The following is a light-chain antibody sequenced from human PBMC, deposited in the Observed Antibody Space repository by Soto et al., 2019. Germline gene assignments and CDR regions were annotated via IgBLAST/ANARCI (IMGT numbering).Light chain of an antibody. CDR1: QSVSSY. Sequence: EIVLTQSPATLSLSPAERATLSCRASQSVSSYLAWYQQKPGQAPRLLIYDASNRATRIPARFSGSGSGTDFTLTISSLEPGEFAIYYCQRRSEGPLTFGGGSQVEIK. CDR2: DAS. J-gene: IGKJ4*01. CDR3: QRRSEGPLT. V-gene: IGKV3-11*01.